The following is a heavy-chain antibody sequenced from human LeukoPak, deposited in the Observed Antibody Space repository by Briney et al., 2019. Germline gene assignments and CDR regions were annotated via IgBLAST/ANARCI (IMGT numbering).Heavy chain of an antibody. J-gene: IGHJ4*02. CDR1: GLTLSNYW. V-gene: IGHV3-7*03. Sequence: PGGSLKLSCTASGLTLSNYWMIWVRQAPGKGLQWVAKIKQDGGEKYYVDSVKGRFTISRDNAENSLYLQMNSLRVEDTAVYYCAARSSGNPYFWGQGTLVTVSS. D-gene: IGHD1-26*01. CDR2: IKQDGGEK. CDR3: AARSSGNPYF.